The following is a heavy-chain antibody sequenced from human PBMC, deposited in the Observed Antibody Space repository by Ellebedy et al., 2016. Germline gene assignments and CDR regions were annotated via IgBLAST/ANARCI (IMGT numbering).Heavy chain of an antibody. Sequence: ASVKVSCKASGGTFSSYAISWVRQAPGQGLEWMGRIIPILGIANYAQKFQGRVTITADKSTSTAYMELSSLRSEDTAVYYCARVGVATIDLLYYFDYWGQGTLVTVSS. V-gene: IGHV1-69*04. D-gene: IGHD5-12*01. CDR1: GGTFSSYA. CDR3: ARVGVATIDLLYYFDY. J-gene: IGHJ4*02. CDR2: IIPILGIA.